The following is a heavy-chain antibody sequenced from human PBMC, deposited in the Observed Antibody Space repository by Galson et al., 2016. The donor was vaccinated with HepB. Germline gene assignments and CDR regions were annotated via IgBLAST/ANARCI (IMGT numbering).Heavy chain of an antibody. CDR3: ARDRSSGSGNFGY. J-gene: IGHJ4*02. CDR2: VFYSGST. V-gene: IGHV4-59*06. Sequence: ETLSLTCTVTGGSINSDYWSWIRRPPGRGLEWIGHVFYSGSTYYNPSLKSRVSISVDTSKNQFSLRLSSVTAADTAVYYCARDRSSGSGNFGYWGQGTLVTVSS. D-gene: IGHD3-10*01. CDR1: GGSINSDY.